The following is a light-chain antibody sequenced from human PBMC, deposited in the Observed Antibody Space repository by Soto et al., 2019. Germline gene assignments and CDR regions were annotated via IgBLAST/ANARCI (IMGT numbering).Light chain of an antibody. CDR2: GAS. CDR3: QQSFITPPLT. J-gene: IGKJ4*01. Sequence: EIVLTQSPGTLSLSPGERATLSCRASQSVSSSYLVWYQQKPGQALRLLIYGASSRATGIPDRFSGSGSGTDFALTISSLQPEDFATYYCQQSFITPPLTFGGGTKVEMK. V-gene: IGKV3-20*01. CDR1: QSVSSSY.